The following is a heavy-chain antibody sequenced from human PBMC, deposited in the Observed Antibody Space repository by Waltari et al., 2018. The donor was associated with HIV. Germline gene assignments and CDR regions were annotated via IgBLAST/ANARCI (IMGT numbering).Heavy chain of an antibody. D-gene: IGHD1-26*01. J-gene: IGHJ6*02. CDR2: VLPLLGTS. CDR1: ADTSRQYV. V-gene: IGHV1-69*04. CDR3: AQWARLGAHEYYGLDV. Sequence: QVQLVQFGAEVQKPGSPVGVPCKASADTSRQYVVNWVRQAPGQGLEWKERVLPLLGTSDYAKKFQGRLTITADRSTSTAYMELRSLKSEDTGIYYCAQWARLGAHEYYGLDVWGQGTTVIVSS.